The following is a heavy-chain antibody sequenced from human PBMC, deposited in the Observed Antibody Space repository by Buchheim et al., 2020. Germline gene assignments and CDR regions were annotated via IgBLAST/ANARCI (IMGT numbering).Heavy chain of an antibody. CDR1: GFTFSSYS. CDR2: ISSSSSTI. J-gene: IGHJ2*01. CDR3: ARGRLVVVAATPNWYFDL. D-gene: IGHD2-15*01. V-gene: IGHV3-48*01. Sequence: EVQLVESGGGLVQPGGSLRLSCAASGFTFSSYSMNWVRQAPGKGLEWVSYISSSSSTIYYADSVKGRFTISRANAKHSLYLQMNSLRAEDTAVYYCARGRLVVVAATPNWYFDLWGRGTL.